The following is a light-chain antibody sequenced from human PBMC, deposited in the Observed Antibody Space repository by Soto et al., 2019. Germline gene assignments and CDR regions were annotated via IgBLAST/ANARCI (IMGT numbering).Light chain of an antibody. J-gene: IGLJ3*02. CDR1: SGSIASNY. Sequence: FMLTQPHSVSESPGKTVFIPCTRTSGSIASNYVQWYQQRPGSAPTIVIYEDNQRPSGVPDRFSGSVDSSSNSASLTISGLKTEDEADYYCHSYESNNVVFGGGTKLTVL. V-gene: IGLV6-57*03. CDR3: HSYESNNVV. CDR2: EDN.